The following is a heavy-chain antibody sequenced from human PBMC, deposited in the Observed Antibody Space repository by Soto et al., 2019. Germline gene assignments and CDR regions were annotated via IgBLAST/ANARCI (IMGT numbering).Heavy chain of an antibody. V-gene: IGHV4-4*07. CDR1: GGSINTFY. D-gene: IGHD5-12*01. CDR3: AREGSYSAYNFAHGIQLWSFDF. CDR2: ICSSGST. J-gene: IGHJ4*02. Sequence: DTLSLTCTVTGGSINTFYWRWVRQPPGRGLKWIARICSSGSTSFNPSLESRVAMSVDTSKNHFSLNLSSVTAADMAVYYCAREGSYSAYNFAHGIQLWSFDFWGQGALVTVSS.